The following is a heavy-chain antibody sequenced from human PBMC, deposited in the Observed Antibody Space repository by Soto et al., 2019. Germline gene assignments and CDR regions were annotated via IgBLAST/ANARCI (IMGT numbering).Heavy chain of an antibody. D-gene: IGHD6-25*01. V-gene: IGHV1-2*02. CDR1: GYTFTDYH. CDR3: AREGGSETLQPSYNWFDT. Sequence: ASVRVSCKASGYTFTDYHIHWVRQAPGQGLEFMGWINANNGGAGSAQQFQGRVTVTRDTSITTVYMELSNLRSDDTAVYYCAREGGSETLQPSYNWFDTWGQGTLVTVSS. J-gene: IGHJ5*02. CDR2: INANNGGA.